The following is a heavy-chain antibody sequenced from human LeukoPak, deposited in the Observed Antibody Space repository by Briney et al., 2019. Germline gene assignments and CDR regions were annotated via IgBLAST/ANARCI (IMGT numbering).Heavy chain of an antibody. J-gene: IGHJ5*02. CDR2: ISGSGGST. D-gene: IGHD3-3*01. Sequence: GGSLRLSCAASGFTFSSYAMSWVRQAPGKGLEWVSAISGSGGSTYYADSVKGRFTISRDNSKNTLYLQMNSLRAEDTAVYYCARGPRVVFGVVILLNWFDPWGQGTLVTVSS. CDR1: GFTFSSYA. CDR3: ARGPRVVFGVVILLNWFDP. V-gene: IGHV3-23*01.